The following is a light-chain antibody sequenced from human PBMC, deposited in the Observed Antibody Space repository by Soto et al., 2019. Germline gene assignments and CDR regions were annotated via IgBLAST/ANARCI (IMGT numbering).Light chain of an antibody. J-gene: IGKJ1*01. Sequence: SQMTQSPSTLSASVGDRVTITCRASQTINRWLAWHQQKPGKAPKLLTYEASNLETGVPSRFGGSGSGTEFTLIISSLQPDDFATYYCQQYDSYPWTFGQGTKVDIK. CDR2: EAS. V-gene: IGKV1-5*03. CDR3: QQYDSYPWT. CDR1: QTINRW.